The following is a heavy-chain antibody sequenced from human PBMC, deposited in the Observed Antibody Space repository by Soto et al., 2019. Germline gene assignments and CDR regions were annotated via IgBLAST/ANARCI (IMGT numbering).Heavy chain of an antibody. D-gene: IGHD2-21*02. CDR3: AIVFRDRHYYYYGMDV. CDR2: ISAYNGNT. CDR1: GYTFTSYG. Sequence: ASVKVSCKASGYTFTSYGISWVRQAPGQGLEWMGWISAYNGNTNYAQKLQGRVTMTTDTSTSTAYMELRSLRSDDTAVYYCAIVFRDRHYYYYGMDVWGQGTTVTVSS. V-gene: IGHV1-18*01. J-gene: IGHJ6*02.